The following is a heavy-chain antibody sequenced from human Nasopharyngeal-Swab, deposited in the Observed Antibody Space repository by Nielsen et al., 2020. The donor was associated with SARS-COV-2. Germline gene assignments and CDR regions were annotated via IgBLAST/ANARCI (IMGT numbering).Heavy chain of an antibody. Sequence: ASVKVSCKASGYTFTSYDINWVRQATGQGLEWMGWMNPNSGNTGYAQKFQGRVTMTRNTSISTAYMELSSLRSEDTAVYYCARAPTGTIFGVVLLYYYGMDVWGQGTTVTDSS. CDR2: MNPNSGNT. V-gene: IGHV1-8*01. D-gene: IGHD3-3*01. CDR1: GYTFTSYD. J-gene: IGHJ6*02. CDR3: ARAPTGTIFGVVLLYYYGMDV.